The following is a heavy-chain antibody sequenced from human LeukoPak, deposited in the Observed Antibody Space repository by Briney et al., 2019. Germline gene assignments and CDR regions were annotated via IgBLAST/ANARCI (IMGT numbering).Heavy chain of an antibody. CDR2: ISAYNGNT. J-gene: IGHJ1*01. CDR3: ARVPEYYYDSSGYSYFQH. V-gene: IGHV1-18*01. Sequence: ASVKVSCKASGGTFSSYAISWVRQAPGQGLEWMGWISAYNGNTNYAQKLQGRVTMTTDTSTSTAYMELRSLRSDDTAVYHCARVPEYYYDSSGYSYFQHWGQGTLVTVSS. CDR1: GGTFSSYA. D-gene: IGHD3-22*01.